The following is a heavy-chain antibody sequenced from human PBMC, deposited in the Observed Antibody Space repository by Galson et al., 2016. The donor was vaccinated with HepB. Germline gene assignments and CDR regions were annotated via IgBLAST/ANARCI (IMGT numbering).Heavy chain of an antibody. J-gene: IGHJ5*02. CDR3: ARLTSPRESSDFWSRYYFRTHYNWFDP. CDR2: IYYTGST. Sequence: SETLSLTCTVSGGSISTNNFYWGWIRQPPGRGLEWIGNIYYTGSTYYNPSLESRVTISVDTSRNQFSLKLSSVTAADTAVYYCARLTSPRESSDFWSRYYFRTHYNWFDPWGQGTLVTVSS. CDR1: GGSISTNNFY. V-gene: IGHV4-39*01. D-gene: IGHD3-3*01.